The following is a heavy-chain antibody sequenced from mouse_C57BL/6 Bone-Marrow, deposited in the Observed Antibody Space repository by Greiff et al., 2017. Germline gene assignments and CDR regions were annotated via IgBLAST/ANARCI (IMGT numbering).Heavy chain of an antibody. D-gene: IGHD1-1*01. CDR1: GFTFSSYA. J-gene: IGHJ2*01. CDR3: ARDYYGSSYN. CDR2: ISDGGSYT. Sequence: EVQGVASGGGLVKPGGSLKLSCAASGFTFSSYAMSWVRQPPERRLEWVATISDGGSYTYYPDNVKGRFTIARDNAKNNLYLQMRHLKSEDTAMYYCARDYYGSSYNWGQGTTLTVSS. V-gene: IGHV5-4*01.